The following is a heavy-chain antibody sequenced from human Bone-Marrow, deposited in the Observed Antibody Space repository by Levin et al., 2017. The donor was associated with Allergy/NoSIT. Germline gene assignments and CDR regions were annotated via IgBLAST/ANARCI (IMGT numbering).Heavy chain of an antibody. Sequence: PGGSLRLSCSASGFTFSNNDMHWVRQAPGKGLEYVSGIMSRGDSTYYADSVKGRFTISRDNSKNTLFLQMSNLRLEDTAVYYCVKQRDVVPGFENWVPFSFDFWGQGTLVTVSS. CDR1: GFTFSNND. CDR2: IMSRGDST. J-gene: IGHJ4*02. V-gene: IGHV3-64D*06. CDR3: VKQRDVVPGFENWVPFSFDF. D-gene: IGHD3-9*01.